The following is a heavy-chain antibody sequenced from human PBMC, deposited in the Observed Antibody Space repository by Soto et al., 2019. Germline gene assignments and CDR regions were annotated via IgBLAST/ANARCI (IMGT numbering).Heavy chain of an antibody. J-gene: IGHJ6*02. D-gene: IGHD6-13*01. CDR2: MKSYRGGGTT. V-gene: IGHV3-15*07. CDR1: GFSFSPAW. Sequence: EVQLVESGGGLVTPGGSLRLSCTGTGFSFSPAWMNWVRQAPGKGLEWVGRMKSYRGGGTTDYAATVQGRFTISRDHSNNTLYLQMNSLKFEDTALYFCIWQQDFYYGKAVWGQGTTVTVSS. CDR3: IWQQDFYYGKAV.